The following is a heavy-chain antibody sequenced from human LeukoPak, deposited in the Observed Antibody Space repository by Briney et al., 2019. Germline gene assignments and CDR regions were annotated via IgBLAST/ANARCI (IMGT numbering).Heavy chain of an antibody. Sequence: GASVKVSCKASGYTFTSYGISWVRQAPGQGLEWMGWMNPNSGNTGYAQKFQGRVTITRNTSISTAYMELSSLRSEDTAVYYCASLGQLERDDAFDIWGQGTMVTVSS. CDR2: MNPNSGNT. V-gene: IGHV1-8*03. CDR3: ASLGQLERDDAFDI. J-gene: IGHJ3*02. CDR1: GYTFTSYG. D-gene: IGHD6-6*01.